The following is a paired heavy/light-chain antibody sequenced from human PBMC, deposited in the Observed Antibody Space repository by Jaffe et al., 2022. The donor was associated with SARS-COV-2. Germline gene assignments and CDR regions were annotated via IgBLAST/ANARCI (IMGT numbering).Heavy chain of an antibody. CDR3: VRGTGPTQRLRWLFRDF. J-gene: IGHJ4*02. Sequence: QTQLQQWGPGLVKPSESLSLTCAVYGGSLSGYYWSWVRQPPGKGLEWLGHINHNGDTNYNPSLKSRLSISLDPSKSGFSLTLHSVTAADTARYFCVRGTGPTQRLRWLFRDFWGQGTLVTVSS. V-gene: IGHV4-34*02. D-gene: IGHD4-17*01. CDR1: GGSLSGYY. CDR2: INHNGDT.
Light chain of an antibody. Sequence: EIVLTQSPGTLSLSPGERATLSCRASQSISDTFLAWYQQKPGQTPRLLIYDASSRAPGIPDRFSGSGSGTDFTLTISRLEPEDFAVYFCQQFDTLPVTFGQGTKLEI. CDR3: QQFDTLPVT. V-gene: IGKV3-20*01. J-gene: IGKJ2*01. CDR1: QSISDTF. CDR2: DAS.